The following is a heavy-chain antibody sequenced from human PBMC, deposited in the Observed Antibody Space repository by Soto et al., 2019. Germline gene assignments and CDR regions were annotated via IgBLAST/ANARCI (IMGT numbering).Heavy chain of an antibody. D-gene: IGHD3-22*01. CDR2: ISYDGSNK. CDR1: GFTFSSYG. CDR3: AKDLTYYYDSSGYWAHYGMDV. V-gene: IGHV3-30*18. J-gene: IGHJ6*02. Sequence: GGSLSLSCAASGFTFSSYGMHWVRQAPGKGLEWVAVISYDGSNKYYADSVKGRFTISRDNSKNTLYLQMNSLRAEDTAVYYCAKDLTYYYDSSGYWAHYGMDVWGQGTTVTVSS.